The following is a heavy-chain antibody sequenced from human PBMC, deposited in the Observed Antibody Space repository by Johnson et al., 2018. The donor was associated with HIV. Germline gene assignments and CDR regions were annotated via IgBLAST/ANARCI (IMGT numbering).Heavy chain of an antibody. D-gene: IGHD1-1*01. J-gene: IGHJ3*01. V-gene: IGHV3-30*04. Sequence: QMQLVESGGGLVQPGGSLRLSCAASGFTFSSYTMHWVRQAPGKGLEWVAVISYDGSNKYFADSVKGRFTISRDNSKNTLYLQMSSLRAEDTAVYYCARGGIIHDACGLWGQGTRVTVSS. CDR3: ARGGIIHDACGL. CDR1: GFTFSSYT. CDR2: ISYDGSNK.